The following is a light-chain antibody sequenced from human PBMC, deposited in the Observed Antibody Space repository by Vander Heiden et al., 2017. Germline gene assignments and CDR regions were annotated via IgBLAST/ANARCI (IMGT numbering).Light chain of an antibody. CDR1: NSNIGSNT. J-gene: IGLJ2*01. V-gene: IGLV1-44*01. Sequence: QSVLTQPPSSSGTPGQRVTTSCSGSNSNIGSNTVTWYQQVPGKAPKRFIYSRNQRPSGVPDRFSGSKSGNSASLAISGLQSEDEADYYCAVWDDRLKAVVFGGGTKLTVL. CDR2: SRN. CDR3: AVWDDRLKAVV.